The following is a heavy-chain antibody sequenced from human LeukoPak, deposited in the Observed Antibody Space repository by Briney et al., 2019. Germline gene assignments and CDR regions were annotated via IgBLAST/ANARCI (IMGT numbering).Heavy chain of an antibody. CDR1: GDIFTAYL. D-gene: IGHD3-3*01. Sequence: ASVKVSCKASGDIFTAYLMLWVRQAPGQGLEWMGRINPTTGVTTYAQRFQDRVTMTRDASVNTVYMELNRLTTADTAMYYCARENDFNYLFDYWGRGTLVTVSS. J-gene: IGHJ4*02. CDR3: ARENDFNYLFDY. CDR2: INPTTGVT. V-gene: IGHV1-2*06.